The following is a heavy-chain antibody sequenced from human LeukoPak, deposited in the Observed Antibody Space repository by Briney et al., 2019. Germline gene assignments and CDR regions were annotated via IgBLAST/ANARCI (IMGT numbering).Heavy chain of an antibody. D-gene: IGHD5-18*01. CDR1: GYTFTGYY. CDR3: ASEEIQLWSRNWFDP. Sequence: ASVKVSCKASGYTFTGYYMHWVRQAPGQGLEWMGWINPNSGGTNYAQKFQGRVTMTRDTSISTAYMELSRLRSDDTAVYYCASEEIQLWSRNWFDPWGQGTLVTVSS. CDR2: INPNSGGT. V-gene: IGHV1-2*02. J-gene: IGHJ5*02.